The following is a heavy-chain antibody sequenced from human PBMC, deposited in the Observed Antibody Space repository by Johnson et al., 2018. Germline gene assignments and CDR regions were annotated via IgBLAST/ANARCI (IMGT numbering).Heavy chain of an antibody. CDR3: ASVLLDFSITSCYIGDYYYYGMDV. CDR1: GGTFSSYA. J-gene: IGHJ6*02. Sequence: QVQLVESGAEVKKPGSSVKVSCKASGGTFSSYAISWVRQAPGQGLEWMGGIIPIFGTANYAQKFQGRVTITADESTSTAYMERSSQRSEDTAVYYCASVLLDFSITSCYIGDYYYYGMDVWGQGTTVTVSS. CDR2: IIPIFGTA. V-gene: IGHV1-69*01. D-gene: IGHD2-2*02.